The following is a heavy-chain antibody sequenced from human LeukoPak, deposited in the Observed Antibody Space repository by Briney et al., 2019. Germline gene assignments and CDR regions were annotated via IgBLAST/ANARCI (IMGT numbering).Heavy chain of an antibody. Sequence: ASVKVSCKASGGTFISYAISWVRQAPGQGLEWMGGIIPIFGTANYAQKFQGRVTITTDESTSTAYMELSSLRSEDTAVYYCARSALWFGSDNYFDYWGQGTLVTVSS. V-gene: IGHV1-69*05. CDR1: GGTFISYA. D-gene: IGHD3-10*01. CDR2: IIPIFGTA. CDR3: ARSALWFGSDNYFDY. J-gene: IGHJ4*02.